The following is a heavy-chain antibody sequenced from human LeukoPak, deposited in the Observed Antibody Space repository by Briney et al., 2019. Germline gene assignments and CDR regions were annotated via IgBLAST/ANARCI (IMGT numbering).Heavy chain of an antibody. CDR2: TYYRSKWYN. V-gene: IGHV6-1*01. D-gene: IGHD2-15*01. J-gene: IGHJ3*02. Sequence: SQTLSLTCAISGDSVSSKSAVWNWVSQSPSRGLEWLGRTYYRSKWYNDYAVSVKSRITIKPDTSKNQFSLQLNSATPEDTAVYYCARLGLGGAFDIWGQGTMVTVSS. CDR3: ARLGLGGAFDI. CDR1: GDSVSSKSAV.